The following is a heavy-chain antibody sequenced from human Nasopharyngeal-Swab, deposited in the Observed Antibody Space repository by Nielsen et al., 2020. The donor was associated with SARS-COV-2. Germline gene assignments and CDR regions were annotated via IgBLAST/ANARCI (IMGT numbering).Heavy chain of an antibody. J-gene: IGHJ4*02. CDR2: ISSSGSTT. D-gene: IGHD2-15*01. Sequence: GESLKISCAASGFTFSSYEMNWVRQAPGKGLEWVSYISSSGSTTYYADSVKGRFTISRHNSKNTLYLQMNSLRAEDTAVYYCARDYCSGGSCYCCSFDYWGQGTLVTVSS. CDR3: ARDYCSGGSCYCCSFDY. V-gene: IGHV3-48*03. CDR1: GFTFSSYE.